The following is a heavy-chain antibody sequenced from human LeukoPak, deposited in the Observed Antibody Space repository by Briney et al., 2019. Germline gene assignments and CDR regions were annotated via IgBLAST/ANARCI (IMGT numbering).Heavy chain of an antibody. J-gene: IGHJ6*03. V-gene: IGHV1-46*01. CDR2: INPSGGST. Sequence: ASVKVSCKASGYTFTSYYMRWVRQAPGQGLEWMGIINPSGGSTSYAQKFQGRVTMTRDTSTSTVYMELSSLRSEDTAVYYCAGSSHYYYYYMDVWGKGTTVTISS. D-gene: IGHD6-13*01. CDR1: GYTFTSYY. CDR3: AGSSHYYYYYMDV.